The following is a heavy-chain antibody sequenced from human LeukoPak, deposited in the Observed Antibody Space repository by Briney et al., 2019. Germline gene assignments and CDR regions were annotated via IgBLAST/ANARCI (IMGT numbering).Heavy chain of an antibody. Sequence: GGSLRLACAAFGFTSSSFWMSWVRQAPGKGLEWVANINQDGSEKYYVDSVKGRFTISRDNAKNSLYLQMNSLRAEDTAVYYCARDIDDSSGYYDYWGQGTLVTVSS. J-gene: IGHJ4*02. CDR3: ARDIDDSSGYYDY. CDR2: INQDGSEK. CDR1: GFTSSSFW. D-gene: IGHD3-22*01. V-gene: IGHV3-7*01.